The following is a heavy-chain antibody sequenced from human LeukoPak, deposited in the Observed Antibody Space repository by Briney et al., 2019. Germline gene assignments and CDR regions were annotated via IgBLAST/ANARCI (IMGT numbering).Heavy chain of an antibody. D-gene: IGHD6-6*01. J-gene: IGHJ6*03. CDR1: VGSTCSYY. CDR3: AGPIAARPLGHYYYYMDV. V-gene: IGHV4-4*07. Sequence: SETLSLNCTVSVGSTCSYYWVWIRPPDGQGLVWIGRSYTSGSTNYNPSLKSRVTMSVDTSKNQSSLKLRSVTAADTAVYYCAGPIAARPLGHYYYYMDVWGKGTTVTVSS. CDR2: SYTSGST.